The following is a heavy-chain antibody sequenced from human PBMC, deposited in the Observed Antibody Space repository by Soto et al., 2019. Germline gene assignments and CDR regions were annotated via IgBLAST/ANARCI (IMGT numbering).Heavy chain of an antibody. CDR3: AAGTYYYYYMDV. V-gene: IGHV3-9*01. Sequence: EVQLVESGGGLVQPGRSLRLSCAASGFTFDDYAMHWVRQAPGKGLEWVSGISWNSGSIGYADSVKGRFTISRDNAKNSFYLQMNSLRAEDTALYYCAAGTYYYYYMDVWGKGTTVTVSS. CDR2: ISWNSGSI. J-gene: IGHJ6*03. D-gene: IGHD6-13*01. CDR1: GFTFDDYA.